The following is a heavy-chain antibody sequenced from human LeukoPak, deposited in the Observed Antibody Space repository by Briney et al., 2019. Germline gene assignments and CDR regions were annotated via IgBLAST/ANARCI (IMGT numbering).Heavy chain of an antibody. CDR3: ARRTYYGDYWSSLDNYYMDV. CDR2: INHSGST. D-gene: IGHD4-17*01. V-gene: IGHV4-39*07. Sequence: SETLSLTCTVSGGSISSSSYYWSWIRQPPGKGLEWIGEINHSGSTNYNPSLKSRVTMSVDTSKNQFSLKLSSVTAADTAIYYCARRTYYGDYWSSLDNYYMDVWGKGTTVTISS. CDR1: GGSISSSSYY. J-gene: IGHJ6*03.